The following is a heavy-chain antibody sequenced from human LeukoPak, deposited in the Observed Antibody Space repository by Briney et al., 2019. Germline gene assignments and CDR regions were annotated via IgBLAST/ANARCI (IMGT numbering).Heavy chain of an antibody. V-gene: IGHV4-4*07. J-gene: IGHJ4*02. CDR3: AREDPYYDYVWGSYRYGYYFDY. CDR1: GGSISSYY. Sequence: SGTLSLTCTVSGGSISSYYWSWIRQPAGRGLEWIGRLYTSGSTNYNPSLKSRVTMSLDTPKNQFSLKLSSVTAADTAVYYCAREDPYYDYVWGSYRYGYYFDYWGQGTLVTVSS. CDR2: LYTSGST. D-gene: IGHD3-16*02.